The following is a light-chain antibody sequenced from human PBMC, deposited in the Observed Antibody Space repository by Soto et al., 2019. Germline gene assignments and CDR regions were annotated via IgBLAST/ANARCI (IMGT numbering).Light chain of an antibody. Sequence: AIQLTQSPSSLSASVGDRVTITCRASQGISGALAWYQQKPGKAPKLLIYDASSLESGVPSRFSGSGSGTDFTLTISSLQPEDFATYYCQQFNSYPRLTFGPGTKVDIK. J-gene: IGKJ3*01. CDR1: QGISGA. CDR2: DAS. CDR3: QQFNSYPRLT. V-gene: IGKV1-13*02.